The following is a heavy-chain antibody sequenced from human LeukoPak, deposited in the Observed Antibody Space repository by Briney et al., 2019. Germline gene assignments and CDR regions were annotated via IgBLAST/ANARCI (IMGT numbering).Heavy chain of an antibody. D-gene: IGHD2-15*01. V-gene: IGHV4-30-4*01. CDR3: ARDCSGGSCYGAFDI. Sequence: PSETLSLTCTVSGASIRSGDYYWRWIRQPPGKVLEWIGYIYDSGSTYYNPCRKSRITISVNTSENRFSLKLSSVTATDTAVYYCARDCSGGSCYGAFDIWGQGTMVTVSS. CDR2: IYDSGST. J-gene: IGHJ3*02. CDR1: GASIRSGDYY.